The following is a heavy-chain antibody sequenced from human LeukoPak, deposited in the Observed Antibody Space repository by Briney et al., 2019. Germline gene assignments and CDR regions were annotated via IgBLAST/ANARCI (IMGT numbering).Heavy chain of an antibody. Sequence: GGSLRLSCAASGLTFSMYWMSWVRQAPGKGLEWVANIKPDGSQKYYVDSVKGRFTISRDNAKNSLYLQMNSLRAEDTAVYYCANIYCSGGTCTYFDDWGQGTLDTVSS. CDR2: IKPDGSQK. D-gene: IGHD2-15*01. V-gene: IGHV3-7*01. CDR3: ANIYCSGGTCTYFDD. CDR1: GLTFSMYW. J-gene: IGHJ4*02.